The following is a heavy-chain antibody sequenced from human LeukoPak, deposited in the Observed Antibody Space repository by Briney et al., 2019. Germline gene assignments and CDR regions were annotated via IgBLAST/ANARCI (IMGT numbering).Heavy chain of an antibody. V-gene: IGHV4-4*09. CDR1: GGSISSYY. CDR3: ARDLDY. Sequence: PSETLSLTCTVSGGSISSYYWSWIRQPPGKGLEWIGYIYTSGSANYNPSLKSRVTISVDTSKNQFSLKLSSVTAADTAVYYCARDLDYWGQGTPVTVSS. CDR2: IYTSGSA. D-gene: IGHD3-3*01. J-gene: IGHJ4*02.